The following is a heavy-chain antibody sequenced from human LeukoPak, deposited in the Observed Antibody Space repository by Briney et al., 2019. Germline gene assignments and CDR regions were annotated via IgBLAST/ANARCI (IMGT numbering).Heavy chain of an antibody. V-gene: IGHV4-34*01. J-gene: IGHJ4*02. CDR3: ARLSPGYSSSWYPRV. CDR1: GGSFSGYY. CDR2: INHSGST. D-gene: IGHD6-13*01. Sequence: SETLSLTCAVYGGSFSGYYWSWNRQPPGKGLEWIGEINHSGSTNYNPSLKSRVTISVDTSKNQFSLKLSSVTAADTAVYYCARLSPGYSSSWYPRVWGQGTLVTVSS.